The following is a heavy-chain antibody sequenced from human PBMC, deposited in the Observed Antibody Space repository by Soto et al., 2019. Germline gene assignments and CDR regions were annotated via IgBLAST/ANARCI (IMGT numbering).Heavy chain of an antibody. D-gene: IGHD5-18*01. CDR2: ICYGGST. J-gene: IGHJ4*02. V-gene: IGHV4-59*12. CDR1: GDSITTYC. Sequence: SETLSLTCTVSGDSITTYCWSWIRQPPEKGLEWIGQICYGGSTTYNPSLKSRVTISVDTSKNQFSLKLSSVTAADTAVYYCARQGTLQVWLPGYWGQGTQVTVSS. CDR3: ARQGTLQVWLPGY.